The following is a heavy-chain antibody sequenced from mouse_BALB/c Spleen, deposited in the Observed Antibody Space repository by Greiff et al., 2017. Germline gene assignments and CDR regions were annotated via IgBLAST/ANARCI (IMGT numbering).Heavy chain of an antibody. CDR2: ISSGGSYT. V-gene: IGHV5-9-3*01. J-gene: IGHJ2*01. D-gene: IGHD1-1*01. Sequence: EVKLVESGGGLVKPGGSLKLSCAASGFTFSSYAMSWVRQTPEKRLEWVATISSGGSYTYYPDSVKGRFTISRDNAKNTLYLQMSSLRSEDTAMYYCASERITTVVATDFDYWGQGTTLTVSS. CDR3: ASERITTVVATDFDY. CDR1: GFTFSSYA.